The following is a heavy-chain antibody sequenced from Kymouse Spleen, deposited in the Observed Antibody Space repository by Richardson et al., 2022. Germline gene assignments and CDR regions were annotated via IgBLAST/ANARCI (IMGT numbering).Heavy chain of an antibody. CDR2: INAGNGNT. CDR3: ARALRYFDWLLFYITTTTTVWTS. V-gene: IGHV1-3*01. CDR1: GYTFTSYA. D-gene: IGHD3-9*01. J-gene: IGHJ6*02. Sequence: QVQLVQSGAEVKKPGASVKVSCKASGYTFTSYAMHWVRQAPGQRLEWMGWINAGNGNTKYSQKFQGRVTITRDTSASTAYMELSSLRSEDTAVYYCARALRYFDWLLFYITTTTTVWTSGAKGPRSPSPQ.